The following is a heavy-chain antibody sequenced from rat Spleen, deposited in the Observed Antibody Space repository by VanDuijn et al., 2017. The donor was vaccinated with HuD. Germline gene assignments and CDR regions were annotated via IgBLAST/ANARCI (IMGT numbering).Heavy chain of an antibody. Sequence: QVQLKESGPDLVQPSQTLSLTCTVSGFSLTNYGVSWVRQPPGKGLEWIAAISSGGSTYYNSVLKSRLSISRDTSKSQVFLKMNSLQTEDTAMYFCARSYPGVMDAWGQGAPVTVSS. CDR1: GFSLTNYG. D-gene: IGHD1-4*01. CDR2: ISSGGST. CDR3: ARSYPGVMDA. V-gene: IGHV2S8*01. J-gene: IGHJ4*01.